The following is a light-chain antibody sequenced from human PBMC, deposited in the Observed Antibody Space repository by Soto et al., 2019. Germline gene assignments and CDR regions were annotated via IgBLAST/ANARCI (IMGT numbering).Light chain of an antibody. Sequence: EIVLTQSPATLSVCPGERVTISCLASQSVSRNLAWYQQKPGQAPRPLIYGASTRATGIPARFSGSGSGTEFTLTISSLQSEDFAVYYCHQYNNWPEWTFGQGTKVDIK. CDR3: HQYNNWPEWT. J-gene: IGKJ1*01. CDR1: QSVSRN. CDR2: GAS. V-gene: IGKV3-15*01.